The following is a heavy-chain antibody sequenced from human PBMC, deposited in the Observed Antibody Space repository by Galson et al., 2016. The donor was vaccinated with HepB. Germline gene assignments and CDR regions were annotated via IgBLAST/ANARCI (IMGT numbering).Heavy chain of an antibody. CDR2: IHSSSSYI. CDR3: TRDRGAAYHVMDV. D-gene: IGHD3-10*01. V-gene: IGHV3-21*01. J-gene: IGHJ6*03. Sequence: SLRLSCAASGFTFNTYSMNWVRQAPGKGLEWVSSIHSSSSYIDYADSVKGRFTISRDNAKNSLYLQMNSLRAEDTAVYYCTRDRGAAYHVMDVWGKGTTVTVSS. CDR1: GFTFNTYS.